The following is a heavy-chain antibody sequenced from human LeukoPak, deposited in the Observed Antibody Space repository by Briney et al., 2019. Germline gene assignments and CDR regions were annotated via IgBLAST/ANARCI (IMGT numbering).Heavy chain of an antibody. CDR1: GFTFSSYG. D-gene: IGHD3-16*01. CDR2: IHYDGSKK. CDR3: AREGGGSYYYYMDV. Sequence: GGSLRLSCAASGFTFSSYGMHWVRQAPGKGLEWVTFIHYDGSKKYYADSVKGRFTISRDNSKNTLYLQMNSLRAEDTAVYYCAREGGGSYYYYMDVWGKGTTVTVSS. V-gene: IGHV3-30*02. J-gene: IGHJ6*03.